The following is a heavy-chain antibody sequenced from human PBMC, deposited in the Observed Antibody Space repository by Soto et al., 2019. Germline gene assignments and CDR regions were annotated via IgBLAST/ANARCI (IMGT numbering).Heavy chain of an antibody. D-gene: IGHD2-15*01. J-gene: IGHJ4*02. Sequence: QVQLVESWRGVVQPGSSLRLSCAASGFTFSSYGMHWVRQAPGKGLEWVAVISSDGSNKSYADSVKGRFTISRYNSKNPLYLQMNSLRAEDTAVYYCAKETYSGPLDYGGQGTLVTVSS. CDR2: ISSDGSNK. CDR1: GFTFSSYG. V-gene: IGHV3-30*18. CDR3: AKETYSGPLDY.